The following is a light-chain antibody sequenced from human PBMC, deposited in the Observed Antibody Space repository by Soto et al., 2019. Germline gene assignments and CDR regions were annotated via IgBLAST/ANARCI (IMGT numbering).Light chain of an antibody. V-gene: IGLV2-23*02. J-gene: IGLJ1*01. Sequence: LTPPAPPSGAPGQSITTSRPWNRRDVGSYNLVSWYQHHPGKAPKFMIYEVSKRPSGVSNRFSGSKSGNTASLTISGLQAEDEADYYCCSYAGTSTYVFGTGTKVTVL. CDR3: CSYAGTSTYV. CDR2: EVS. CDR1: RRDVGSYNL.